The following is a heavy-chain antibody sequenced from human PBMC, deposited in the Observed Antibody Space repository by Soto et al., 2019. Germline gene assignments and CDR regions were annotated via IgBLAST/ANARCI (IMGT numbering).Heavy chain of an antibody. CDR3: AKAFWSGLLRTKDDKQYLAADV. V-gene: IGHV3-30*18. D-gene: IGHD3-3*01. CDR1: GFIFRTYA. J-gene: IGHJ6*02. CDR2: ISFDVTKK. Sequence: QVQVVESGGGVVQPGRSMRLSCAASGFIFRTYAMHWVRQAPGKGLEWVAIISFDVTKKYYSDSMKGRFTISRDNPTNTLYLKMNSLRGDDTAVYHCAKAFWSGLLRTKDDKQYLAADVWGRGTKVVVS.